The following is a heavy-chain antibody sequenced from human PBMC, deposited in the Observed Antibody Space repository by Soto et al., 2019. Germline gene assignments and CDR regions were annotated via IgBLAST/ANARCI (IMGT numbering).Heavy chain of an antibody. CDR2: ISSSGSTR. V-gene: IGHV3-48*03. D-gene: IGHD6-19*01. Sequence: GGSLRLSCAASGFTFSSYEMNWVRQAPGKGLEWVSYISSSGSTRYYADSVKGRFTISRDNAKNSLYLQMNSLRAEDTAVYYCARDEGSAWYFDYWGQGTLVTVSS. J-gene: IGHJ4*02. CDR3: ARDEGSAWYFDY. CDR1: GFTFSSYE.